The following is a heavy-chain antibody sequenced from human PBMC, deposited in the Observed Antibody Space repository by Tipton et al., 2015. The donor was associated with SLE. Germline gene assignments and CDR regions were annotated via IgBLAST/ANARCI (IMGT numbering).Heavy chain of an antibody. CDR3: ASSSSSFDY. D-gene: IGHD6-6*01. V-gene: IGHV4-39*07. CDR2: LYFNGNT. J-gene: IGHJ4*02. CDR1: GASFSSSSYY. Sequence: TLSLTCTVSGASFSSSSYYWGWIRQPPGKGLEWIGSLYFNGNTYYTPSLKSRVSISVDASKNQVSLKLSSVTAADTAVYHCASSSSSFDYWGQGTQVTVFS.